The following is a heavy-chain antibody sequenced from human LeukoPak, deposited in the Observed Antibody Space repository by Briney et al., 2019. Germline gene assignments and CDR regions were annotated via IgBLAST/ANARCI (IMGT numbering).Heavy chain of an antibody. CDR2: IKQDGSEK. V-gene: IGHV3-7*01. D-gene: IGHD3-3*01. CDR1: GFTFSSYW. CDR3: APQDPEYYDFWSGYLEYFQH. J-gene: IGHJ1*01. Sequence: GGSLRLSCAASGFTFSSYWMSWVRQAPGKGLEWVANIKQDGSEKYYVDAVKGRFTISRDNAKNSLYLQMNSLRAEDTAVYYCAPQDPEYYDFWSGYLEYFQHWGQGTLVTVSS.